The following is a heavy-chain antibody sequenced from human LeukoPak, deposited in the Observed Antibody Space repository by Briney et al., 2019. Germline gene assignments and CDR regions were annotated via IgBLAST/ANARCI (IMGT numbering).Heavy chain of an antibody. Sequence: GGSLRLSCAASGFTFSSYGMHWVRQAPGKGLEWVSTISGSGGSTYSTDSVKGRFTISRDNSKSTLYLQMNSLSVEDTAIYYCAKGGPQFFDYWGQGTLVTVSS. CDR2: ISGSGGST. CDR1: GFTFSSYG. J-gene: IGHJ4*02. V-gene: IGHV3-23*01. D-gene: IGHD5-24*01. CDR3: AKGGPQFFDY.